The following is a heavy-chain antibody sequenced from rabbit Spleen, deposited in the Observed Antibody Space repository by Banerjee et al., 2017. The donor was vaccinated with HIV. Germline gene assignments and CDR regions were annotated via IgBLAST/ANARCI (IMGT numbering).Heavy chain of an antibody. CDR1: GFSFSSSYY. D-gene: IGHD2-1*01. V-gene: IGHV1S40*01. CDR2: IYASSSGST. J-gene: IGHJ4*01. Sequence: QSLEESGGDLVKPGASLTLTCTASGFSFSSSYYMCWVRQAPGKGLECIACIYASSSGSTYYASWAKGRFTISKTSSTTVTLQMTSLTAADTATYFCARGSATMTMVITGYYLNLWGPGTLVTVS. CDR3: ARGSATMTMVITGYYLNL.